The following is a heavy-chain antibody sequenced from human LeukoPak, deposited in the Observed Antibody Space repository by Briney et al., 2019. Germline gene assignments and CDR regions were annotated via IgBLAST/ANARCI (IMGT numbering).Heavy chain of an antibody. CDR3: ARGGITGTTRGPTRLNDAFDI. CDR1: GYTLTELS. Sequence: GASVKVSCKVSGYTLTELSMHWVRQAPGKGLEWMGGFDPEDGETIYAQKFQGRVTMTEDTSTDTAYMELSSLRSEDTAVYYCARGGITGTTRGPTRLNDAFDIWGQGTMVTVSS. CDR2: FDPEDGET. D-gene: IGHD1-20*01. V-gene: IGHV1-24*01. J-gene: IGHJ3*02.